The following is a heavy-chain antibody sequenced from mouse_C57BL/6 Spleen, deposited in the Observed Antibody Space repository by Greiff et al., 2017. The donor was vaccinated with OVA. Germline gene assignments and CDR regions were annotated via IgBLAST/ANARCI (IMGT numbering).Heavy chain of an antibody. CDR1: GYAFSSYW. CDR2: IYPGDGAT. Sequence: LVESGAELVKPGASVKISCKASGYAFSSYWMNWVKQRPGKGLEWIGQIYPGDGATHYNGKFKGKATLTADKSSSTAYMQLSSLTSEDSAVDFCARADGYDYAMDYWGQGTSVTVSS. V-gene: IGHV1-80*01. J-gene: IGHJ4*01. CDR3: ARADGYDYAMDY. D-gene: IGHD2-2*01.